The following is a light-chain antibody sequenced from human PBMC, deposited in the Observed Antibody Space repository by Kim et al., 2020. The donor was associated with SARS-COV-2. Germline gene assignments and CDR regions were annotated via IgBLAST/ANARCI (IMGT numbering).Light chain of an antibody. CDR3: QQYGSSRT. Sequence: LSTGQRATLTGRASQSVSSSYLAWYQQRPGQAHRLIIYGASSRATGITDRCSGSGSGTDFTLTISRLEPEDFAVYYCQQYGSSRTFGQGTKVDIK. CDR1: QSVSSSY. J-gene: IGKJ1*01. CDR2: GAS. V-gene: IGKV3-20*01.